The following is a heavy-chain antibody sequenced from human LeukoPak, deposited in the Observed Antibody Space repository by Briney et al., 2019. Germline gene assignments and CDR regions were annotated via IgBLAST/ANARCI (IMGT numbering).Heavy chain of an antibody. CDR1: GYTFTGCY. CDR2: INPNSGGT. V-gene: IGHV1-2*02. J-gene: IGHJ4*02. D-gene: IGHD1-1*01. CDR3: ARGRYNWNDVPQKRPELNFDY. Sequence: ASVKVSFKASGYTFTGCYMHWVRQAPGQGLEWMGWINPNSGGTNYAQKFQGRVTMTRDTSISTAYMELSRLRSDDTAVYYCARGRYNWNDVPQKRPELNFDYWGQGTLVTVSS.